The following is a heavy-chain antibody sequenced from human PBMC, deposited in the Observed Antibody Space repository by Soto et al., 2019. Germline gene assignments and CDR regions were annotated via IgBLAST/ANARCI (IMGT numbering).Heavy chain of an antibody. J-gene: IGHJ6*02. V-gene: IGHV4-59*01. CDR1: GGSISSYC. CDR2: IYYNGST. Sequence: QVQLQESAPGLVKPSETLSLTCTVSGGSISSYCWSWIRQPPGKGMEWIGYIYYNGSTNHNPSLKRRVTISVYTSKNQFSLKLSSVTAADTAVYYCARDRPARASGYPLSPPYYYYVMDVWGQGTPVTVSS. D-gene: IGHD5-12*01. CDR3: ARDRPARASGYPLSPPYYYYVMDV.